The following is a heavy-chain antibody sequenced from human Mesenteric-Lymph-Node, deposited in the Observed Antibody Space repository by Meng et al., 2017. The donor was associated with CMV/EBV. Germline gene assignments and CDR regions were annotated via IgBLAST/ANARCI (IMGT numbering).Heavy chain of an antibody. CDR3: ARVSPQVRDTGYFDSRGYFDY. CDR1: GFSFDDYG. Sequence: GGSLRLSCAASGFSFDDYGMTWVRQAPGKGLEWVSGINWNGGSTGYADSVKGRFTISRDKAKNSLYLQMNSLRAEDTALYYCARVSPQVRDTGYFDSRGYFDYWGQGTLVTVSS. CDR2: INWNGGST. V-gene: IGHV3-20*04. D-gene: IGHD3-22*01. J-gene: IGHJ4*02.